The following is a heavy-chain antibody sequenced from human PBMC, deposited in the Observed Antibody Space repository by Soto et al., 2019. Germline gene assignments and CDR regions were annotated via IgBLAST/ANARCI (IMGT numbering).Heavy chain of an antibody. V-gene: IGHV3-30-3*01. Sequence: GGSLRLSCAASRFTFTTYAMNWVRQAPGKGLEWVALMSSDVTNEHYADSVRGRFTVSRDNSRNTLFLQMNNLRTDDTAVYYYARCGYISGWYCYFDFWGLGTLVTVSS. CDR3: ARCGYISGWYCYFDF. D-gene: IGHD6-19*01. CDR1: RFTFTTYA. CDR2: MSSDVTNE. J-gene: IGHJ4*02.